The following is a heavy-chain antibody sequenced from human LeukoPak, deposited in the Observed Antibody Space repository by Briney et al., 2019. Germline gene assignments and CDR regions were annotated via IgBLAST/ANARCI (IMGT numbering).Heavy chain of an antibody. V-gene: IGHV3-21*01. Sequence: GGSLRLSCAASEFTFSRYSMNWVRQAPGKGLEWVSSISSGSTYIYYADSVKGRFTISRDNSKNSLYLQMNSLRAGDTAVYYCAGSDTTGYIPREWDYWYFDLWGRGTLVSVSS. CDR2: ISSGSTYI. CDR3: AGSDTTGYIPREWDYWYFDL. D-gene: IGHD1-1*01. J-gene: IGHJ2*01. CDR1: EFTFSRYS.